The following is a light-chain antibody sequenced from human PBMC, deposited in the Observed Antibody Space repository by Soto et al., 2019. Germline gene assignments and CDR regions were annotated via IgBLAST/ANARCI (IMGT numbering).Light chain of an antibody. CDR1: SSDVDDYNY. CDR2: EVS. CDR3: TSSLSNSVVV. Sequence: QSVLTQPASVSGSPGQSITISCSGTSSDVDDYNYVSWYQQHPGKAPKLMIYEVSHRLPGVSNRFSGSNSGYTASLTISGLQDEDEADYYCTSSLSNSVVVFGGGTKLTVL. V-gene: IGLV2-14*01. J-gene: IGLJ3*02.